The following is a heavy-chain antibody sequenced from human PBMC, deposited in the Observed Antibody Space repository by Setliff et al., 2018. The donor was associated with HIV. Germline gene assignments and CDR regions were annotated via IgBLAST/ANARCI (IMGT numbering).Heavy chain of an antibody. CDR1: GFTFSAYA. CDR2: IGRDGSNK. J-gene: IGHJ4*02. Sequence: GGSLRLSCAASGFTFSAYAMYWVRQAPGKGLEWVALIGRDGSNKYYADSVKGRFTISRDNSKNTLYLQMNSLRAEDTAVYYCARERLRFLEWLPLDYWGQGTLVTVSS. D-gene: IGHD3-3*01. CDR3: ARERLRFLEWLPLDY. V-gene: IGHV3-30*02.